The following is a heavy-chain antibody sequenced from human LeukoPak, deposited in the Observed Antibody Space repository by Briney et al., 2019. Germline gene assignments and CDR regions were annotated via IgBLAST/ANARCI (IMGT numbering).Heavy chain of an antibody. Sequence: SETLSLTCAVYGGSFSGYYWSWIRQPPGKGLEWMGEINHSGSTNYNPSLKSRVTISVDTSKNQFSLKLSSVTAADTAVYYWARVSGYGAFDIWGQGTMVTVS. CDR1: GGSFSGYY. CDR3: ARVSGYGAFDI. V-gene: IGHV4-34*01. J-gene: IGHJ3*02. D-gene: IGHD3-3*01. CDR2: INHSGST.